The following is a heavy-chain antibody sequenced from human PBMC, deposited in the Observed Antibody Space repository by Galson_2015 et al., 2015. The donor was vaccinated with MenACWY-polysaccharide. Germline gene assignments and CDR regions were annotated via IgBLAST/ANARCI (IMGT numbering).Heavy chain of an antibody. J-gene: IGHJ4*02. CDR2: ISGSGRSI. CDR3: AKDQSVGSKDASFDY. Sequence: SLRLSCAASGFTPTTYAMSWVRQAPGKGLEWVSGISGSGRSIYYADSVKGRFTISRDYAKNTLYLQMSGLRVEDTAVYYCAKDQSVGSKDASFDYWGQGTLVTVSS. V-gene: IGHV3-23*01. D-gene: IGHD2-2*01. CDR1: GFTPTTYA.